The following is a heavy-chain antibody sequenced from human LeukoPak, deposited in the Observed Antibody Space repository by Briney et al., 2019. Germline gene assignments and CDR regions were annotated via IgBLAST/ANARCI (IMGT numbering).Heavy chain of an antibody. Sequence: GESLKISCKGSGYSFPSHWIGWVRQMPGKGLEWMGIIYPGDSDTRYSPSFQGQATVSADKSISTAYLQWSSLKASDTAMYYCATRTRDGYIAFDYWGQGTLVTVSS. J-gene: IGHJ4*02. CDR3: ATRTRDGYIAFDY. CDR1: GYSFPSHW. D-gene: IGHD5-24*01. V-gene: IGHV5-51*01. CDR2: IYPGDSDT.